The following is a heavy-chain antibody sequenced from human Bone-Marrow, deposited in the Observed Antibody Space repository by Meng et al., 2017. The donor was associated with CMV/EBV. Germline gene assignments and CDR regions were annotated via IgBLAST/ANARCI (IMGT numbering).Heavy chain of an antibody. J-gene: IGHJ4*02. CDR3: ARLPSYYYGSGSPCFDY. Sequence: ETLSLTCTVSGGSISSSSYYWGWIRQPPGKGLEWVSSISRSSSYIYYADSVKGRFTISRDNAKNSLYLKMNSLRAEDTAVYYCARLPSYYYGSGSPCFDYWGQGTLVTVSS. D-gene: IGHD3-10*01. CDR1: GGSISSSS. CDR2: ISRSSSYI. V-gene: IGHV3-21*01.